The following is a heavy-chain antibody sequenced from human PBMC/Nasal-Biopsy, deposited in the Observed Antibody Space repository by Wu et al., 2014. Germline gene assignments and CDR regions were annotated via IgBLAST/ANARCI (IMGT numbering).Heavy chain of an antibody. CDR1: GGSISGFY. Sequence: TLSLTCSVSGGSISGFYWSWIRQPAGKGLEWVGRVYTSGATSYNPSLKSRVTMSVDTSKNQFSLKLSSVTAADTAIYYCVRELQLVSPGIYYFDSWGQGALVTVSS. CDR3: VRELQLVSPGIYYFDS. V-gene: IGHV4-4*07. D-gene: IGHD6-6*01. CDR2: VYTSGAT. J-gene: IGHJ4*02.